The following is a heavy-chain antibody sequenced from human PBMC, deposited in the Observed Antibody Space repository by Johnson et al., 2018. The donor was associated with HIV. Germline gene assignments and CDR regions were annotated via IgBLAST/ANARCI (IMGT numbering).Heavy chain of an antibody. J-gene: IGHJ3*01. CDR3: AKNFGKILAAGGLEVGDAFDV. CDR2: IRHDGSNK. D-gene: IGHD6-13*01. Sequence: QVQLVESGGGVVQPGGSLRLSCAASGFTFRSYGMHWVRQAPGKGLEWVAFIRHDGSNKYYADSVQGRFTISRHNSKNTLYLQMNSLRDEDTAVYYCAKNFGKILAAGGLEVGDAFDVWGQGTMVTVSS. V-gene: IGHV3-30*02. CDR1: GFTFRSYG.